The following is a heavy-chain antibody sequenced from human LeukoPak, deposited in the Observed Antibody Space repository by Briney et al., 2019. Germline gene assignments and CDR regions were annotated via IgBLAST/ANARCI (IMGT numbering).Heavy chain of an antibody. CDR3: AKAAKYCGGDCYVVLTFDY. D-gene: IGHD2-21*02. CDR2: ISGSGGST. Sequence: GGSLRLSCAASGFTFSSYAMSWVRQAPGKGLEWVSAISGSGGSTYYADSVKGRFTISRDNSKNTLYLQMNSLRAEDTAVYYCAKAAKYCGGDCYVVLTFDYWGQGTLVTVSS. CDR1: GFTFSSYA. J-gene: IGHJ4*02. V-gene: IGHV3-23*01.